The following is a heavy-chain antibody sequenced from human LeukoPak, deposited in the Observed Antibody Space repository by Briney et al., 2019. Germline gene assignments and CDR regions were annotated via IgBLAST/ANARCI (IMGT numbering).Heavy chain of an antibody. D-gene: IGHD5-12*01. CDR2: IYYSGST. CDR3: ARDSPRYSGYHNWFDP. Sequence: PSETLSLTCTVSGGSISSYYWSWIRQPPGKGLEWIGYIYYSGSTNYNPSLKSRVTISVDTSKNQFSLKLSSVTAADTAVYYCARDSPRYSGYHNWFDPWGQGTLVTVSS. V-gene: IGHV4-59*12. CDR1: GGSISSYY. J-gene: IGHJ5*02.